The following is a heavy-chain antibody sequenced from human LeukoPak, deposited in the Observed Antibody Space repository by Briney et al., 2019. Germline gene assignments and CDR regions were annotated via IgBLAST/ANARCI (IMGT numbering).Heavy chain of an antibody. D-gene: IGHD4-17*01. V-gene: IGHV4-30-4*01. CDR3: DRDMGDYVPDY. J-gene: IGHJ4*02. CDR1: GGSISSGDYY. CDR2: IYYSGST. Sequence: SQTLSLTCTVSGGSISSGDYYWSWIRQPPGKGLEWVGYIYYSGSTYYNPSLKSRVTISVDTSKNQFSLKLSSVTAADTAVYYCDRDMGDYVPDYWGQGTLVTVSS.